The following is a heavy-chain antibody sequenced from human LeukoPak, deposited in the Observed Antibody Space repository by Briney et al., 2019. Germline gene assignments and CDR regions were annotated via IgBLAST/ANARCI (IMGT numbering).Heavy chain of an antibody. CDR1: GDSVSSNSAA. J-gene: IGHJ6*03. D-gene: IGHD3-3*01. CDR3: ARIVEGFWSGSGGGLYYYMDV. V-gene: IGHV6-1*01. CDR2: TYYRSKWYN. Sequence: SQTLSLTCAISGDSVSSNSAAWNWIRQSPSRGLEWLGRTYYRSKWYNDYAVSVKSRITINPDTSKNQFSLQLNSVTPEDTAVYYCARIVEGFWSGSGGGLYYYMDVWGKGTTVTVSS.